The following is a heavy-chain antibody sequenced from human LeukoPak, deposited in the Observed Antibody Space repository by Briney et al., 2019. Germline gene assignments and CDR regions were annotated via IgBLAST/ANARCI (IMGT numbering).Heavy chain of an antibody. Sequence: ASVKVSCKASGYTFTSYGISWVRQAPGQGLEWMGWISAYNGNTNYAQKLQGRVTMTTDTSTSTAYMELRSLRSDDTAVYYCARDHVRFGELLLGLFDYWGQGTLVTVSS. D-gene: IGHD3-10*01. CDR1: GYTFTSYG. V-gene: IGHV1-18*01. J-gene: IGHJ4*02. CDR2: ISAYNGNT. CDR3: ARDHVRFGELLLGLFDY.